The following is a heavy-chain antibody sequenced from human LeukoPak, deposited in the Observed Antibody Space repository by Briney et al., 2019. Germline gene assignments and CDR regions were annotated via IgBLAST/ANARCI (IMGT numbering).Heavy chain of an antibody. CDR1: GDSVSINTAT. D-gene: IGHD3-10*01. CDR3: AKGGHGSGGYRFDS. J-gene: IGHJ4*02. CDR2: TYYSAKWYI. Sequence: SPTLSLTFAISGDSVSINTATWNWIRQSPSRGLEWLGSTYYSAKWYIEYAESVKSRTTINPDTSKNQFSLQLNSVTPEDTAVYYSAKGGHGSGGYRFDSWGQETLVTVSS. V-gene: IGHV6-1*01.